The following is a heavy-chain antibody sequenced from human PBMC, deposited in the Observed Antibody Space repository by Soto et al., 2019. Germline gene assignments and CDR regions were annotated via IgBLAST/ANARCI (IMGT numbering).Heavy chain of an antibody. D-gene: IGHD6-6*01. CDR2: IYPGDSDT. Sequence: PGESLRISWKGSGYSFTSCWIGWVRQMPGKGLEWMGIIYPGDSDTRYSPSFQGQVTISADKSISTAYLQWSSLKASDTAMYYCASSSSSERHYYYMDVWGKGTTVTGSS. J-gene: IGHJ6*03. V-gene: IGHV5-51*01. CDR3: ASSSSSERHYYYMDV. CDR1: GYSFTSCW.